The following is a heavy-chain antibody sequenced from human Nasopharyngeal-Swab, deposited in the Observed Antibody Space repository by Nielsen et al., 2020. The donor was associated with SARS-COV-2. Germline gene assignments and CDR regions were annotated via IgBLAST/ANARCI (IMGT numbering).Heavy chain of an antibody. D-gene: IGHD2-2*01. CDR3: ARMDHIVVVPAAPGGADY. CDR2: ISSSSSYI. V-gene: IGHV3-21*01. J-gene: IGHJ4*02. Sequence: WIRQPPGKGLEWVSSISSSSSYIYYADSVKGRFTISRDNAKNSLYLQMNSLRAEDTAVHYCARMDHIVVVPAAPGGADYWGQGTLVTVSS.